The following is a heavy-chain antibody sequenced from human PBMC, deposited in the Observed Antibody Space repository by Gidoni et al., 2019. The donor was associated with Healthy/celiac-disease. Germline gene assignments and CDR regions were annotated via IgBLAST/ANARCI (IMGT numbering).Heavy chain of an antibody. Sequence: QVQLVESGGGVVQPGRSLRLSCAASGFTFSSYGMHWVRQAPGKGLEWVAVISYDGSNKYYADSVKGRFTISRDNSKNTLYLQMNSLRAEDTAVYYCAKDLDKYYDFWSGPSFDYWGQGTLVTVSS. V-gene: IGHV3-30*18. J-gene: IGHJ4*02. D-gene: IGHD3-3*01. CDR1: GFTFSSYG. CDR3: AKDLDKYYDFWSGPSFDY. CDR2: ISYDGSNK.